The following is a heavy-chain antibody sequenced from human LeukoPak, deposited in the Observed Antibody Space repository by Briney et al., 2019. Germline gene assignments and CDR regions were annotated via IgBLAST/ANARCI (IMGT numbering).Heavy chain of an antibody. CDR1: GFTVSSNY. CDR3: ASAGIFNHDAFDI. J-gene: IGHJ3*02. V-gene: IGHV3-53*01. CDR2: IYSGGST. D-gene: IGHD1-14*01. Sequence: GGSLRLSCAASGFTVSSNYMSWVRQAPGKGLGWVSVIYSGGSTYYADSVKGRFTISRDNSKNTLYLQMNSLRAEDTAVYYCASAGIFNHDAFDIWGQGTMVTVSS.